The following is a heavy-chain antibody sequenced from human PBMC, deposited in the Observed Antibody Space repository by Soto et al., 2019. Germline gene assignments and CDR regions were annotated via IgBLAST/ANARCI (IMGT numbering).Heavy chain of an antibody. D-gene: IGHD2-2*01. CDR3: ARALPSAITDIVVVPAATPRSYYYMDV. CDR1: GGTTNSGGYY. Sequence: SETLSLTCAVYGGTTNSGGYYWSWIRQHPGEGLEWIGHIYYTGSTTYNPSLKSRVTISIDTSKNQFSLKLSSVTAADTAVYYCARALPSAITDIVVVPAATPRSYYYMDVWGKGTTVTVSS. V-gene: IGHV4-31*11. CDR2: IYYTGST. J-gene: IGHJ6*03.